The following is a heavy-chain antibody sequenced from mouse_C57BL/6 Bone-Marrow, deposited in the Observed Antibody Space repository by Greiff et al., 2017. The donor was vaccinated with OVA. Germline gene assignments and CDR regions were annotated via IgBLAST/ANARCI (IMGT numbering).Heavy chain of an antibody. CDR1: GYTFTSYW. CDR3: ARLRRAY. J-gene: IGHJ3*01. D-gene: IGHD1-1*01. CDR2: IDPSDSYT. Sequence: VQLQQPGAELVRPGTSVKLSCKASGYTFTSYWMHWVKQRPGQGLEWIGVIDPSDSYTNYNQKFKGKATLPVDTSSRPAYMQLSSLTSEDSAVYYCARLRRAYWGQGTLVTVSA. V-gene: IGHV1-59*01.